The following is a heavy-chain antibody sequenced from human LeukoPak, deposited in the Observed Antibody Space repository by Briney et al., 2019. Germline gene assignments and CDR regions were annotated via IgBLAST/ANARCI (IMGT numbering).Heavy chain of an antibody. CDR3: ARFGLGITMVRGTVGYYYGMDV. Sequence: KTSETLSLTCTVSGGSISSSSYYWGWIRQPPGKGLEWIGSIYYSGSTYYNPSLKSRVTISVDTSKNQFSLKLSSVTAADTAVYYCARFGLGITMVRGTVGYYYGMDVWGQGTTVTVSS. V-gene: IGHV4-39*01. CDR1: GGSISSSSYY. J-gene: IGHJ6*02. D-gene: IGHD3-10*01. CDR2: IYYSGST.